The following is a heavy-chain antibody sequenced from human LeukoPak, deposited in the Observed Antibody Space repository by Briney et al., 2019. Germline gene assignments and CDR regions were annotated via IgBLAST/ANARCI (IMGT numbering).Heavy chain of an antibody. Sequence: GASVKVSCKASGYTFTSYGISWVRQAPGQGLEWMGWISAYNGNTNYAQKLQGRVTMTTDTSTSTAYMELRSLRSDDTAVYYCARDPAVDIVATVRNWFDPWGQGTLVTVSS. J-gene: IGHJ5*02. D-gene: IGHD5-12*01. CDR3: ARDPAVDIVATVRNWFDP. V-gene: IGHV1-18*01. CDR2: ISAYNGNT. CDR1: GYTFTSYG.